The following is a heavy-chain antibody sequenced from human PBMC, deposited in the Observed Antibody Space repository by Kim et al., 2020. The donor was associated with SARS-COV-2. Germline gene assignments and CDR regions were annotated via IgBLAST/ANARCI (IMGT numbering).Heavy chain of an antibody. CDR1: GGSMKNYY. CDR2: IYYSGST. V-gene: IGHV4-59*08. Sequence: SETLSLTCTVYGGSMKNYYWTWIRQPPGKGLEWIGYIYYSGSTKHNPSLKSRVTISVDTSKNQFSLKVNSVTAADTAVYYCARYNTRNTGWFDPWGQGTLVTVSS. D-gene: IGHD3-3*01. J-gene: IGHJ5*02. CDR3: ARYNTRNTGWFDP.